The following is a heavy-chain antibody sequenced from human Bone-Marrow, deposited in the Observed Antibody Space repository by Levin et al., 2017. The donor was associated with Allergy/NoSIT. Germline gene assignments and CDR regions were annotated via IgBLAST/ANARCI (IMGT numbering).Heavy chain of an antibody. V-gene: IGHV3-30*03. CDR1: GFTFDNYG. CDR3: ARGLSMIADVEPEN. J-gene: IGHJ4*02. Sequence: GESLKISCAASGFTFDNYGMHWVRQAPGKGLEWVAVISFDGDKKYYGDSVKGRFTISRDNSKNTVDLQMNSPRPEDTAVYYCARGLSMIADVEPENWGQGTLVIVSS. D-gene: IGHD3-22*01. CDR2: ISFDGDKK.